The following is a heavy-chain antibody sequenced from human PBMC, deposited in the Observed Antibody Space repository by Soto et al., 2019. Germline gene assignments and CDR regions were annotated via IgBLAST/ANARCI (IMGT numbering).Heavy chain of an antibody. CDR1: GGTFSSYA. Sequence: QVQLVQSGAEEKKPGSSVKVSCKASGGTFSSYAISWVRQAPGQGLEWVGGIIPIFGTANYAQKFQGRVTITADESTSTAYMEMSRLRSEDTAVYYCAIHQSAVVVVYWFDPWGQGTLVTVSS. CDR3: AIHQSAVVVVYWFDP. CDR2: IIPIFGTA. V-gene: IGHV1-69*12. D-gene: IGHD2-15*01. J-gene: IGHJ5*02.